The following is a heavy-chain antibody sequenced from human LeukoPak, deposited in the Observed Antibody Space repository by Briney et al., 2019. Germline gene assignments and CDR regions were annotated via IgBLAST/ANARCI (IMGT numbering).Heavy chain of an antibody. J-gene: IGHJ4*02. Sequence: ASVKVSCKASGGTFSSYTISWVRQAPGQGLEWMGRSIPILGIANYAQKFQGRVTITADKSTSTAYMELSSLRSEDTAVYYCARGYCSSTSCHRSDYWGQGTLVTVSS. D-gene: IGHD2-2*01. V-gene: IGHV1-69*02. CDR1: GGTFSSYT. CDR2: SIPILGIA. CDR3: ARGYCSSTSCHRSDY.